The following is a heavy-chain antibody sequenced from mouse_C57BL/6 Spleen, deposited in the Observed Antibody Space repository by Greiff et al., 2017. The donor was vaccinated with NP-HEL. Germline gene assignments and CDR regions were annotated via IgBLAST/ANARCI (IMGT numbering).Heavy chain of an antibody. J-gene: IGHJ2*01. CDR1: GYTFTSYD. Sequence: VKLVESGPELVKPGASVKLSCKASGYTFTSYDINWVKQRPGQGLEWIGWIYPRDGSTKYNEKFKGKATLTVDTSSSTAYMELHSLTSEDSAVYFCARSGLYYGNYYFDYWGQGTTLTVSS. CDR2: IYPRDGST. D-gene: IGHD2-1*01. V-gene: IGHV1-85*01. CDR3: ARSGLYYGNYYFDY.